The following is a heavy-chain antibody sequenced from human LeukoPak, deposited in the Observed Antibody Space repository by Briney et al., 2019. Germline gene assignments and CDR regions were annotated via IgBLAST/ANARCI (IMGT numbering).Heavy chain of an antibody. CDR2: LNPNNGNT. J-gene: IGHJ5*02. V-gene: IGHV1-8*03. Sequence: ASVKVSCNASGYTFTSYDINWVRQAPGQGLEWMGWLNPNNGNTGYAQKFQGRVTITRNTSINKAYMELSSLRSEDTAVYYCARMTVSGRDNWFDPWGQGTLVTVSS. D-gene: IGHD6-19*01. CDR1: GYTFTSYD. CDR3: ARMTVSGRDNWFDP.